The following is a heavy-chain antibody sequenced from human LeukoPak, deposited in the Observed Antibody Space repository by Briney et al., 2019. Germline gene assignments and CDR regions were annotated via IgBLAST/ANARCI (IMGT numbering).Heavy chain of an antibody. CDR1: GFTFSSYT. D-gene: IGHD3-16*01. Sequence: GGSLRLSCAASGFTFSSYTMHWVRQAPGKGLEWVAVMSSDGNNKYYADSVKGRFTISRDNSKNTLYLDMNSLRAEDTAVYFCASDRGYAFDIWGQGTMVTVSS. J-gene: IGHJ3*02. CDR3: ASDRGYAFDI. CDR2: MSSDGNNK. V-gene: IGHV3-30-3*01.